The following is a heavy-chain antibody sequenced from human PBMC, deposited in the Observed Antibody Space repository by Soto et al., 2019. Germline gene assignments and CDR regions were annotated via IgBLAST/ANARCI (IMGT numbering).Heavy chain of an antibody. CDR2: IYYRGST. V-gene: IGHV4-59*12. CDR1: GGSITGYY. Sequence: LSRTCTVSGGSITGYYWGWFRQPPGKRLEGSGDIYYRGSTNYNSSLKSRLTISLDTSKNQFSLKLTSVTTADTAVYYGARANYFDSWGQGALVTVSS. CDR3: ARANYFDS. J-gene: IGHJ4*02.